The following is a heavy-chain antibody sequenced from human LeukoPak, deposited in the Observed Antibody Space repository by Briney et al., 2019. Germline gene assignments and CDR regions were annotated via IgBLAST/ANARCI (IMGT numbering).Heavy chain of an antibody. V-gene: IGHV3-23*01. CDR2: ISGSGGST. J-gene: IGHJ4*02. CDR3: AKVPSYFYGSGSSLDY. Sequence: GGSLRLSCAASGFTFSSYAMSWVRQAPGKGLEWVSAISGSGGSTYYADSVKGRFTISRDNSKKTLYLQMNSLRAEDTAVYYCAKVPSYFYGSGSSLDYWGQGTLVTVSS. CDR1: GFTFSSYA. D-gene: IGHD3-10*01.